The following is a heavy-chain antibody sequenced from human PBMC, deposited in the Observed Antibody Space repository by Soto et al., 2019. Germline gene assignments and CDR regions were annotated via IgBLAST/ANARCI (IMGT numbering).Heavy chain of an antibody. Sequence: QVQLVQSGAEVKKPGSSVKVSCKASGGTFSSYTISWVRQAPEQGLEWMGRIIPILGIANYPQKFQGRVTITADKSTSTAYVELSSLRSEDTAVYDCARSRGSKFSPFDYWGRGTLVTVSS. CDR2: IIPILGIA. V-gene: IGHV1-69*02. CDR3: ARSRGSKFSPFDY. CDR1: GGTFSSYT. D-gene: IGHD3-16*01. J-gene: IGHJ4*02.